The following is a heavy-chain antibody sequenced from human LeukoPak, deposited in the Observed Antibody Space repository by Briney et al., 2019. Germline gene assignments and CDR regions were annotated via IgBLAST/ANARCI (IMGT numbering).Heavy chain of an antibody. V-gene: IGHV4-59*01. CDR3: ARGRWLLDY. Sequence: SETLSLTCTGSGGSISSYYWSWIRQPPGKGLEWIWYIYYSGSTNYNPSLKSRVTMSVDASKNQFSLKLSSVTAADTAVYYFARGRWLLDYSGQGTLVTVSS. CDR2: IYYSGST. J-gene: IGHJ4*02. CDR1: GGSISSYY. D-gene: IGHD5-24*01.